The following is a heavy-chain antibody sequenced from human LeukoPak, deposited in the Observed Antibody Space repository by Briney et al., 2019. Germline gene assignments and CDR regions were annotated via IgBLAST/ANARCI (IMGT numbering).Heavy chain of an antibody. Sequence: GGSLRLSCAASGFTFSSYSMTWVRRAPGKGLEWVSSISSSSSYIYYADSVKGRFTISRGNAKNSLYLQMNSLRAEDTAVYYCAREQWLDNYFDYWGQGTLVTVSS. CDR2: ISSSSSYI. CDR1: GFTFSSYS. V-gene: IGHV3-21*01. D-gene: IGHD6-19*01. J-gene: IGHJ4*02. CDR3: AREQWLDNYFDY.